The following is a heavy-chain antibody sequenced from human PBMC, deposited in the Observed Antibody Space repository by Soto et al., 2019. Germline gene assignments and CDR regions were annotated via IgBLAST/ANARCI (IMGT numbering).Heavy chain of an antibody. J-gene: IGHJ4*02. CDR1: GITFCKFG. V-gene: IGHV3-30*18. CDR2: ISYDGSNK. D-gene: IGHD6-19*01. CDR3: AKGAGQWPKYFDL. Sequence: LXLSCADYGITFCKFGVHWFSQAPGKGLEWVAVISYDGSNKYYADSVKGRFTISRDNAKNTLFLQVDSLRVEDTAVYFCAKGAGQWPKYFDLWGQGSLVTGYS.